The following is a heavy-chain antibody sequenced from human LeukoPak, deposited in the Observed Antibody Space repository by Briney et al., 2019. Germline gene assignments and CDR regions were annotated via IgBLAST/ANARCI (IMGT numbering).Heavy chain of an antibody. D-gene: IGHD6-19*01. J-gene: IGHJ4*02. V-gene: IGHV3-11*04. CDR3: VRDLVAVAGSRSGDY. CDR2: ISSSGSTI. CDR1: EFSVGSNY. Sequence: GGSLRLSCAASEFSVGSNYMTWVRQAPGKGLEWVSYISSSGSTIYYADSVKGRFTISRDNAKNSLYLQMNSLRAEDTAVYYCVRDLVAVAGSRSGDYRGQGTLVAVSS.